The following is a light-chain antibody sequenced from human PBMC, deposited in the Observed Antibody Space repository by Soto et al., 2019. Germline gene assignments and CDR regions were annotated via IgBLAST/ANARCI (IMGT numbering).Light chain of an antibody. V-gene: IGKV1-5*01. CDR2: DAS. J-gene: IGKJ1*01. Sequence: DIQMTQSPSTLSASVGDRVTITCRASQSIGSWLAWSQPKPGKAPKVLIYDASSLESGAPSRFSGSGSGTEFTLTISSLQPDDFATYYCQQYNSYWTFGQGTKVDIK. CDR3: QQYNSYWT. CDR1: QSIGSW.